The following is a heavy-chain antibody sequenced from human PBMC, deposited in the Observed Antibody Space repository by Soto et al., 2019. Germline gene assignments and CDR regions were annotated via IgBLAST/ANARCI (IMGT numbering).Heavy chain of an antibody. J-gene: IGHJ4*02. CDR1: GLTFGSYW. D-gene: IGHD3-16*01. Sequence: GGSLRLSCAVSGLTFGSYWMNWVRLIPGKGLEWVAYIKPDGSATYYVDSVKGRFTISRDNSKNTVYLQMTDLRADDTAVYYCAKDAVYNDGLGLMDHWGQGTQVTVSS. CDR3: AKDAVYNDGLGLMDH. CDR2: IKPDGSAT. V-gene: IGHV3-7*03.